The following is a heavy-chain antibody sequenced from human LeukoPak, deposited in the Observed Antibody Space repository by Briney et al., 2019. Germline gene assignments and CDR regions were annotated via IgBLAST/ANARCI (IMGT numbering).Heavy chain of an antibody. V-gene: IGHV3-66*01. Sequence: GGSLRLSCAASGFTVSSNYMSWVRQALGKGLEWVSVIYSGGSTYYADSVKGRFTISRDNSKNTLYLQMNGLRAEDTAVYYCATKGITMIVHWGQGTLVTVSS. CDR2: IYSGGST. CDR3: ATKGITMIVH. CDR1: GFTVSSNY. J-gene: IGHJ4*02. D-gene: IGHD3-22*01.